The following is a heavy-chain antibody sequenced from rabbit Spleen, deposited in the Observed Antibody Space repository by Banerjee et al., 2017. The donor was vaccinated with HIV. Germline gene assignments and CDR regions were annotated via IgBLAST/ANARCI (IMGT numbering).Heavy chain of an antibody. D-gene: IGHD6-1*01. CDR1: GFSFSSSYW. Sequence: QEQLVESGGGLVQPEGSLTLTCTASGFSFSSSYWICWVRQAPGKGLEWIACIYVGGSGTPYYASWAKGRFTISKTSSTTVTLKMTSLTAADTATYFCARGINSDGVGWNLWGPGTLVTVS. CDR3: ARGINSDGVGWNL. CDR2: IYVGGSGTP. V-gene: IGHV1S45*01. J-gene: IGHJ4*01.